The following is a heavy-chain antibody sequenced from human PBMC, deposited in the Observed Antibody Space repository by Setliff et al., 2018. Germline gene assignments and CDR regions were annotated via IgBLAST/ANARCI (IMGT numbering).Heavy chain of an antibody. CDR3: ARSKSSSGWLNWFDP. V-gene: IGHV1-2*04. CDR2: INPNSGGT. Sequence: GASVKVSCKASGYTFTGYYMHWVRQAPGQGLEWMGWINPNSGGTNYAQKFQGWVTMTRDTSISTAYMELSRLRSDDTAVYYCARSKSSSGWLNWFDPWGQGTQVTVSS. CDR1: GYTFTGYY. D-gene: IGHD6-19*01. J-gene: IGHJ5*02.